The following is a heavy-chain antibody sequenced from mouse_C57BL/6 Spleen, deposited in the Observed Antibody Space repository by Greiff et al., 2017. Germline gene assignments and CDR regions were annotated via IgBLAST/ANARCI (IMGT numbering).Heavy chain of an antibody. V-gene: IGHV3-6*01. CDR2: ISYDGSN. J-gene: IGHJ4*01. CDR3: ARGTTAWDY. CDR1: GYSITSGYY. Sequence: EVQRVESGPGLVKPSQSLSLTCSVTGYSITSGYYWNWIRQFPGNKLEWMGYISYDGSNNYNPSLKNRISITRDTSKNQFFLKLNSVTTEDTATYYCARGTTAWDYWGQGTSVTVSS. D-gene: IGHD1-2*01.